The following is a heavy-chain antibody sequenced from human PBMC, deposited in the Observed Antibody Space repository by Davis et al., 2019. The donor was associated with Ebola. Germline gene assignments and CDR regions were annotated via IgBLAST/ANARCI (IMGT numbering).Heavy chain of an antibody. CDR1: GGPFNTYT. J-gene: IGHJ4*02. CDR3: TRVPGHGEYVFAY. Sequence: SVKVSCKASGGPFNTYTINWVRQAPGQGLEWMGGILPIFDRADYAQKFQGRVTITADKLSSTVYMELSSLRSEDTAVYYCTRVPGHGEYVFAYWGQGTLVTVSS. D-gene: IGHD4-17*01. CDR2: ILPIFDRA. V-gene: IGHV1-69*06.